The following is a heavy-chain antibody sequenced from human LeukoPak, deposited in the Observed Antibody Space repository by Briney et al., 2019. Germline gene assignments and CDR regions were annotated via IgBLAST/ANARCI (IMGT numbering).Heavy chain of an antibody. CDR3: ARGGVAHSSSWYYYYYGMDV. D-gene: IGHD6-13*01. J-gene: IGHJ6*02. V-gene: IGHV4-34*01. CDR2: INHSGST. Sequence: SETLSLTCAVYGGSFSGYYWSWIRQPPGKGVEWIGEINHSGSTNYNPSLKSRVTISVDTSKNQFSLKLSSVTAADTAVYYCARGGVAHSSSWYYYYYGMDVWGQGTTVTVSS. CDR1: GGSFSGYY.